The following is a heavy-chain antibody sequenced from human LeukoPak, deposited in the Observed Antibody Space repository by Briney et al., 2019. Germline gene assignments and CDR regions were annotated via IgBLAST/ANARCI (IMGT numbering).Heavy chain of an antibody. Sequence: GGSLRLSCAASGFTFSSYGMHWVRQAPGKGLEWVAVISYDGSNKYYADSVKGRFTISRDNSRNTLYLQMNSLRAEDTAVYYCAKDLGAAAGTYNWFAPWGQGTLVTVSP. V-gene: IGHV3-30*18. J-gene: IGHJ5*02. CDR2: ISYDGSNK. CDR3: AKDLGAAAGTYNWFAP. CDR1: GFTFSSYG. D-gene: IGHD6-13*01.